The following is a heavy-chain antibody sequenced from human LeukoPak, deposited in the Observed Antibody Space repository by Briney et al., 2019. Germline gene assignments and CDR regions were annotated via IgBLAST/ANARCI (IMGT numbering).Heavy chain of an antibody. Sequence: PGGSLRLSCAASGFAVSRNYMSWVRQARGKGLEGVSEIYRDDSTYYAASVKGRFSIFRDNSKNTVYLQMNSLSADDTAVYYCARELREHGVFDIWGQGTMVTVSS. J-gene: IGHJ3*02. CDR2: IYRDDST. V-gene: IGHV3-53*01. CDR3: ARELREHGVFDI. CDR1: GFAVSRNY. D-gene: IGHD1/OR15-1a*01.